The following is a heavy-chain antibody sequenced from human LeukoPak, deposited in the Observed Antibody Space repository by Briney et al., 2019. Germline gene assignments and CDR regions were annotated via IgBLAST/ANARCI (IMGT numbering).Heavy chain of an antibody. CDR2: INHSGST. V-gene: IGHV4-34*01. CDR3: ARGPKRYYYGSGSPYNWFDP. J-gene: IGHJ5*02. Sequence: PSETLPLTCAVYGGSFGSHYWSWIRQPPGKGLEWIGEINHSGSTNYNPSLKSRVTISVDTSKNQFSLKLSSVTAADTAVYYCARGPKRYYYGSGSPYNWFDPWGQGTLVTVSS. D-gene: IGHD3-10*01. CDR1: GGSFGSHY.